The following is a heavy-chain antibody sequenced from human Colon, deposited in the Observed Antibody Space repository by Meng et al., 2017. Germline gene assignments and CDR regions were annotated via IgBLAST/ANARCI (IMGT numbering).Heavy chain of an antibody. Sequence: QVQLRESGPALVKPSETLPLTCTVSGGSISSSSYHWGWIRQPPGKGLEWIGSIYYTGSTYYSPSLKSRVTISVDTSKNQFSLKLNSVTAADTAVYYCARGVDDSSGYYYVAWGQGTLVTVSS. CDR1: GGSISSSSYH. J-gene: IGHJ5*02. V-gene: IGHV4-39*01. CDR3: ARGVDDSSGYYYVA. D-gene: IGHD3-22*01. CDR2: IYYTGST.